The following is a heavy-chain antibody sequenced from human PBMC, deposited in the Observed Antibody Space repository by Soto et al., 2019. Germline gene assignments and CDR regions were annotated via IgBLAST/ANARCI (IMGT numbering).Heavy chain of an antibody. CDR1: GGSIRIYF. J-gene: IGHJ4*02. CDR2: IHNSGST. CDR3: ARGYCSSSSCYEFDH. D-gene: IGHD2-2*01. V-gene: IGHV4-59*01. Sequence: SGTLSLTCTVSGGSIRIYFWSWIWQPPGKGLEWIGSIHNSGSTNYNPSLKGRVTISLDTPKKQFSLKVTSVTAADTAMYYCARGYCSSSSCYEFDHWGQGSLVTVSS.